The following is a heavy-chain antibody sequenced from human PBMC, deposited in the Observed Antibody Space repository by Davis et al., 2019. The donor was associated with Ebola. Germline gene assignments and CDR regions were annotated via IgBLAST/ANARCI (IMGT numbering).Heavy chain of an antibody. V-gene: IGHV4-61*08. J-gene: IGHJ4*02. CDR3: ARERWELPRTYYFDY. CDR1: GGSISSGDYY. Sequence: SETLSLTCTVSGGSISSGDYYWSWIRQPPGKGLEWIGEINHSGSTNYNPSLKSRVTISVDTSKNQFSLKLSSVTAADTAVYYCARERWELPRTYYFDYWGQGTLVTVSS. D-gene: IGHD1-26*01. CDR2: INHSGST.